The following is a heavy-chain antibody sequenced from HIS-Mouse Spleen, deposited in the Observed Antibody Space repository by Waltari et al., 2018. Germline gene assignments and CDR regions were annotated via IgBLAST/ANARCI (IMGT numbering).Heavy chain of an antibody. D-gene: IGHD2-8*01. J-gene: IGHJ3*02. CDR1: GFTFISYW. CDR3: ARAGGNPPPQLYAFDI. Sequence: EVQLVESGGGLVQPGGSLRLSVAASGFTFISYWLHWVRQAPGKGLVWVPRINRDGGSTSYADSVKGRFTISRDNAKNTLYLQMNSLGAEDTAVYYCARAGGNPPPQLYAFDIWGQGTMVTVSS. CDR2: INRDGGST. V-gene: IGHV3-74*01.